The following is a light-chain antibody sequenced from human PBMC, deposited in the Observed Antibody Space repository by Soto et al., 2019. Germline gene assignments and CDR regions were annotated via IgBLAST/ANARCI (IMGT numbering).Light chain of an antibody. CDR1: SSNVGSNT. CDR2: ANN. V-gene: IGLV1-44*01. CDR3: AAWDDSLNGWV. J-gene: IGLJ3*02. Sequence: QSALTQPPSASGSPGQRVTISCSGSSSNVGSNTVNCYHQVQGTAPKLLINANNQRPSGVLGRFSGSNSGTSSSLAISWLQADEADYYCAAWDDSLNGWVFGSGTKLTVL.